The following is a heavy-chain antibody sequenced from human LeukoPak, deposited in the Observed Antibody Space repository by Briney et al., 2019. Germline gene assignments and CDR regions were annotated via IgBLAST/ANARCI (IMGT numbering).Heavy chain of an antibody. Sequence: GGSLRLSCAASGITVGSNDMSWVRQAPGKGLEWVSVIYSGGSTYYADSVEGRFTISRDISKNTLYLQMNSLRAEDTAVYYCARGPTVQEDLDYWGQGTLVTVSS. CDR1: GITVGSND. J-gene: IGHJ4*02. V-gene: IGHV3-66*01. CDR3: ARGPTVQEDLDY. CDR2: IYSGGST.